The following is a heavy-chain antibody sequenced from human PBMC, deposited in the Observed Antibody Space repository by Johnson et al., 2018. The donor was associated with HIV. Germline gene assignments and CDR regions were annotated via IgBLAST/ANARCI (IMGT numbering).Heavy chain of an antibody. J-gene: IGHJ3*02. D-gene: IGHD6-13*01. CDR1: GLSFSNFG. Sequence: QVQLVESGGGVVHPGKSLTLSCVGSGLSFSNFGIHWVRQAPGKGPEWVAVISFDGNLKKYADSVKVRFTISRDNSKNTLYLQMNSLRVEDTAVYYCARGGVYSSPHDAFDIWGQGTMVTISS. V-gene: IGHV3-33*08. CDR3: ARGGVYSSPHDAFDI. CDR2: ISFDGNLK.